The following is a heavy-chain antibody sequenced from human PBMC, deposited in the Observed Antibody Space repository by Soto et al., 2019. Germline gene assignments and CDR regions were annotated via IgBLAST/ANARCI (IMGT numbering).Heavy chain of an antibody. CDR1: GFAVSSKY. CDR3: VQTTGWPGFDF. D-gene: IGHD6-19*01. V-gene: IGHV3-53*01. J-gene: IGHJ4*02. CDR2: IYGGGTT. Sequence: EVQLVESGGGLIQPGGSLRLSCAASGFAVSSKYMTWVRQAPGKGLEWVSVIYGGGTTYYADSVKGPFTISRDTSKNTLYLQMNSLRAEDTAVYYCVQTTGWPGFDFWGQGTLVTVSS.